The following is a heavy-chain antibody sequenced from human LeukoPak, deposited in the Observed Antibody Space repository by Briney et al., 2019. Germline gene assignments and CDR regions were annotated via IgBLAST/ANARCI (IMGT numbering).Heavy chain of an antibody. CDR3: ATSRGGTSFDY. J-gene: IGHJ4*02. D-gene: IGHD2-2*01. CDR2: INPNSGGT. V-gene: IGHV1-2*02. CDR1: GYTFTGYY. Sequence: ASVKVSCKASGYTFTGYYMHWVRQAPGQGLEWMGWINPNSGGTNYAQKFQGRVTMTRDTSISTAYMELTRLRFDDTVVFYCATSRGGTSFDYWGQGTLVTVSS.